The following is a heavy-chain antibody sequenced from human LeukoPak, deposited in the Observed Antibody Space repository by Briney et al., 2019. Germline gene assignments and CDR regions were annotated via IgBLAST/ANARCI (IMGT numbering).Heavy chain of an antibody. D-gene: IGHD3-10*01. Sequence: SGTLSLPCTVSGGSISSYHWTWIRQPAGKGLEWIGRIYTSGSTNYNPSLKSRVTMSIDTSKNQFSLKLISVTAADTAVYYCARESGHYGSGSYFDHYWGQGILVTVSS. J-gene: IGHJ4*02. CDR2: IYTSGST. V-gene: IGHV4-4*07. CDR1: GGSISSYH. CDR3: ARESGHYGSGSYFDHY.